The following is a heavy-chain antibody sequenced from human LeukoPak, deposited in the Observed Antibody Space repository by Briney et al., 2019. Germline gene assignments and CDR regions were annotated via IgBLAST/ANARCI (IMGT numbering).Heavy chain of an antibody. CDR1: GFTFSTYN. V-gene: IGHV3-21*01. D-gene: IGHD3-22*01. CDR2: VSSSSTYI. CDR3: ARAYSYFYDSSAYRDAFDI. J-gene: IGHJ3*02. Sequence: GGSLRLSCAASGFTFSTYNMNWVRQAPGRGLEWVSSVSSSSTYIYYADSVKGRFTISRDNAKNSLYLQMNSLTADGSAVCYCARAYSYFYDSSAYRDAFDIWGQGTMVTVSS.